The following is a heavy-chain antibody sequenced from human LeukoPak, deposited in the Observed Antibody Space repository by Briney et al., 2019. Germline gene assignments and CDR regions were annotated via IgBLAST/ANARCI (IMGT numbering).Heavy chain of an antibody. CDR1: GYTFTSYY. V-gene: IGHV1-46*01. J-gene: IGHJ4*02. CDR3: ARGVVVVPAATNPEYYFDY. D-gene: IGHD2-2*01. Sequence: ASVKVSCKASGYTFTSYYMHWVRQAPGQGLEWMGIINPSGGSTSYAQKFQGRVTMTRDTSTSTVYMELSSLRSEDTAVYYCARGVVVVPAATNPEYYFDYWGQGTLVTVSS. CDR2: INPSGGST.